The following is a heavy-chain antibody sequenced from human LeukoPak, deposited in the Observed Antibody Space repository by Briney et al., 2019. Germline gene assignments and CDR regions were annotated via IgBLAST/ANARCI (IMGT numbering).Heavy chain of an antibody. D-gene: IGHD2-15*01. CDR1: GYTFTSYD. CDR3: ATTYCSGGSCYNPVDWFDP. CDR2: MNPNSGNT. Sequence: ASVKVSCKASGYTFTSYDINWVRQATGQGLEWMGWMNPNSGNTGYAQKFQGRVTMTRNTSISTAYMELSSLRSEDTAVYYCATTYCSGGSCYNPVDWFDPWGQGTLVTVSS. V-gene: IGHV1-8*01. J-gene: IGHJ5*02.